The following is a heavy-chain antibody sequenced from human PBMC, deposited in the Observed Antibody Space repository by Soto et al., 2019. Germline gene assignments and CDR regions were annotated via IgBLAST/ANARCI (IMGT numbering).Heavy chain of an antibody. CDR1: GFTFSSYA. V-gene: IGHV3-23*01. J-gene: IGHJ4*02. Sequence: EVQLLESGGGLVQPGGSLRLSCATSGFTFSSYAMSWVRQAPGKGLERVSTISGSGGNTYYADSVKGRFTISRDNSKNSLYLQMNSLRAEDTAVYYCAKSLRGSYPFDYWGQETLVTVSS. D-gene: IGHD1-26*01. CDR2: ISGSGGNT. CDR3: AKSLRGSYPFDY.